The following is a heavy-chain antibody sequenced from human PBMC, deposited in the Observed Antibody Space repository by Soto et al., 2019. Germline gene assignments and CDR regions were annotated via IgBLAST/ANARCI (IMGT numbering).Heavy chain of an antibody. CDR3: ERVNSLGEEDRGYYYYCCMDV. V-gene: IGHV1-18*01. Sequence: ASVKVSCKASGYTFTSYGISWVRQAPGQGLEWMGWISAYNGNTNYAQKLQGRVTMTTDTSTSKAYMELRSLRSDDTAVYYCERVNSLGEEDRGYYYYCCMDVWGQGTTVTVSS. J-gene: IGHJ6*02. CDR2: ISAYNGNT. D-gene: IGHD3-16*01. CDR1: GYTFTSYG.